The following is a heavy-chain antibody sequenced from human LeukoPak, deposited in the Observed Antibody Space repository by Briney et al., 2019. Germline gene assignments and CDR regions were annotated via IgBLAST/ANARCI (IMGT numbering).Heavy chain of an antibody. CDR2: ISSNGAST. J-gene: IGHJ4*02. CDR3: ARDLRLKELAYCGGDCLDY. Sequence: GGSLRLSCAASGFTFSNYAMHWVRQAPGKGLEYVSAISSNGASTYYANSVKGSFTISRDNSKNTLYLQMGSLRAEDMAVYYCARDLRLKELAYCGGDCLDYWGQGTLVTVSS. CDR1: GFTFSNYA. V-gene: IGHV3-64*01. D-gene: IGHD2-21*02.